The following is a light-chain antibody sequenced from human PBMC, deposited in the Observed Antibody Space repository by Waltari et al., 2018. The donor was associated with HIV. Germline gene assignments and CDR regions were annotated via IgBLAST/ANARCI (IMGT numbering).Light chain of an antibody. CDR3: QSADSGGTWDVV. J-gene: IGLJ2*01. V-gene: IGLV3-25*03. CDR2: KDN. Sequence: SYELTQLPSVSVSPGQTARITCSGDALAKQYAYWYQQKPGQAPVLMISKDNERPSGTPERFSGSSSGTTVTVTIRGVQAEDEADYYCQSADSGGTWDVVFGGGTKLTVL. CDR1: ALAKQY.